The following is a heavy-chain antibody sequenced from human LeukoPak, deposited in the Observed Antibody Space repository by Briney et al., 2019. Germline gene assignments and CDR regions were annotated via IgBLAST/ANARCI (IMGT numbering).Heavy chain of an antibody. D-gene: IGHD3-10*02. Sequence: PGGSLRLSCAASGIPFSSDAMSWVRQAPGKGLEWVSAINGGTTLYADSVKGRFTISRDNTKNSLYLQMNSLRAEDTAVYYCAELGITMIGGVWGKGTTVTISS. CDR1: GIPFSSDA. V-gene: IGHV3-23*01. CDR2: INGGTT. J-gene: IGHJ6*04. CDR3: AELGITMIGGV.